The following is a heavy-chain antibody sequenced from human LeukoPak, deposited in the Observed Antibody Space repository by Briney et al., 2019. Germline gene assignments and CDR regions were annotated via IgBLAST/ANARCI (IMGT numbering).Heavy chain of an antibody. D-gene: IGHD3-22*01. CDR2: IRQDGSAK. J-gene: IGHJ5*02. Sequence: GGSLRLSCAASGFTFNSHRMTWVRQAPGKGLQWVASIRQDGSAKHYVDSVQGRFTISRDNAMNSLYLQMNSLRAEDTAVYYCARWSHDSSGYYWISSWGQGTLVTVSS. V-gene: IGHV3-7*01. CDR1: GFTFNSHR. CDR3: ARWSHDSSGYYWISS.